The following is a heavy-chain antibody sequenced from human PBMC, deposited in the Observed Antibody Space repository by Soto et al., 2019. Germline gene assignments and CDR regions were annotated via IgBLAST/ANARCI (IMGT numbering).Heavy chain of an antibody. J-gene: IGHJ1*01. Sequence: QVQLLESGGGLVKPGGSLRLSCAASGFTFSDYYMSWIRQAPGKGLEWVSYISSSGSTIYYADSVKGRFTISRDNAENSLDRQMKRHGAEDTGVHERAGDDGFLVASLGSWFQHWGRGSLVTDS. CDR3: AGDDGFLVASLGSWFQH. CDR2: ISSSGSTI. D-gene: IGHD6-13*01. V-gene: IGHV3-11*01. CDR1: GFTFSDYY.